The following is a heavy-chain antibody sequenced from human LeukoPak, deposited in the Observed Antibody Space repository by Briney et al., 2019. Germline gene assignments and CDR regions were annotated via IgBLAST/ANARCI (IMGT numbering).Heavy chain of an antibody. CDR2: INPSGGST. Sequence: ASVKVSCKASGYTFTSYYIHLVRQAPGQGLEWMGIINPSGGSTSYAQKFQGRVTMTRDTSTSTVYMELSSLRSEDTAVYYCARGRGLSVLDYSNNDYWGQGTLVTVSS. J-gene: IGHJ4*02. CDR3: ARGRGLSVLDYSNNDY. CDR1: GYTFTSYY. D-gene: IGHD4-11*01. V-gene: IGHV1-46*01.